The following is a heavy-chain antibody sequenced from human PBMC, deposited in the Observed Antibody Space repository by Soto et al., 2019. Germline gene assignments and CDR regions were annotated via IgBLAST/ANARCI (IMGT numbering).Heavy chain of an antibody. CDR2: ISGSGGST. J-gene: IGHJ3*02. D-gene: IGHD2-15*01. CDR3: ANPPIYCSGGSCFQRSDAFDI. V-gene: IGHV3-23*01. Sequence: GGSLRLSCAASGFTFSSYAMSWVRQAPGKGLEWVSAISGSGGSTYYADSVKGRFTISRDNSKNTLYLQMNSLRAEDTAVYYCANPPIYCSGGSCFQRSDAFDIWGQGTMVTVSS. CDR1: GFTFSSYA.